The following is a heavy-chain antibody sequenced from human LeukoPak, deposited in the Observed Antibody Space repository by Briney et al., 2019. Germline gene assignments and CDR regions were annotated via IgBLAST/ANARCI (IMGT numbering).Heavy chain of an antibody. CDR3: AKDQIGYCSGGSCLDGGLSYMDV. CDR2: ISGSGGST. CDR1: GFTFSSYA. V-gene: IGHV3-23*01. Sequence: QPGGSLRLSCAPSGFTFSSYAMSWVRQAPGKGLEWVSAISGSGGSTYYADSVKGRFTISRDNSKNTLYLQMNSLRAEDTAVYYCAKDQIGYCSGGSCLDGGLSYMDVWGKGTTVTVSS. D-gene: IGHD2-15*01. J-gene: IGHJ6*03.